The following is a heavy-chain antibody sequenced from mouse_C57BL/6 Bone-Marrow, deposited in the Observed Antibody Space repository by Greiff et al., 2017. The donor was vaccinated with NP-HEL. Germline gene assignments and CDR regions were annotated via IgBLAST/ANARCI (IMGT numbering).Heavy chain of an antibody. CDR2: ISSGCSTI. Sequence: DVHLVESGGGLVKPGGSLKLSCAASGFTFSDYGMHWVRQAPEKGLEWVAYISSGCSTIYYADTVKGRFTISRDNAKNTLFLQMTSLRSEDTAMYYCARGGSSYGYFDVWGTGTTVTVSS. V-gene: IGHV5-17*01. CDR1: GFTFSDYG. J-gene: IGHJ1*03. CDR3: ARGGSSYGYFDV. D-gene: IGHD1-1*01.